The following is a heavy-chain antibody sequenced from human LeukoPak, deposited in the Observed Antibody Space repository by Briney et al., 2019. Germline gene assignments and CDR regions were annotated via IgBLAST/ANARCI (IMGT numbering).Heavy chain of an antibody. CDR1: GYTFTSYG. CDR3: ARDCRGRCYDSYYFDY. J-gene: IGHJ4*02. D-gene: IGHD2-15*01. Sequence: ASVKVSCKASGYTFTSYGINWVRQAPGQGLEWMAWISAYNGNTNYEQKFQGRVTMTTDRSTRTAYMELRSLRSDDTAVYYCARDCRGRCYDSYYFDYWGQGTLVTVSS. V-gene: IGHV1-18*01. CDR2: ISAYNGNT.